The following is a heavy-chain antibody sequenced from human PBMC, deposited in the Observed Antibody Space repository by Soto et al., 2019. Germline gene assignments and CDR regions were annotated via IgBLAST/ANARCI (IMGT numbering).Heavy chain of an antibody. V-gene: IGHV3-30*18. D-gene: IGHD2-15*01. Sequence: QVQLVESGGGVVQPGRSLRLSCAASGFTFSSYGMHWVRQAPGKGLEWVAVISYDGSDKYYADSVKGRFTISRDNSNNTRYLQMNSLRAEDTAVYYCAKGVVVATTYLPHWGQGTLFTVSS. J-gene: IGHJ1*01. CDR1: GFTFSSYG. CDR3: AKGVVVATTYLPH. CDR2: ISYDGSDK.